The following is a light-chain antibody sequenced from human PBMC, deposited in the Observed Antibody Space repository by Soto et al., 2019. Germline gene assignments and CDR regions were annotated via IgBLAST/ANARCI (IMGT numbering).Light chain of an antibody. V-gene: IGKV3-20*01. CDR3: QQYGSSSFT. Sequence: EIVLTQSPGTLSLSPGESATLSCGASESVSSSYLAWYQQKPGQAPRLLIYGATTRLRGVPDRFSGSGSGTDFTLTISRLEPEDFAVYYCQQYGSSSFTFGPGTKVDI. CDR2: GAT. J-gene: IGKJ3*01. CDR1: ESVSSSY.